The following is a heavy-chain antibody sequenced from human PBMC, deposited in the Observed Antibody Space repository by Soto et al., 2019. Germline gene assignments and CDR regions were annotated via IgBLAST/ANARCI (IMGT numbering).Heavy chain of an antibody. J-gene: IGHJ6*02. V-gene: IGHV4-59*01. CDR1: GGSISSYY. CDR3: ARMSDYYYYGMDV. D-gene: IGHD3-3*01. Sequence: QVQLQESGPGLVKPSETLSLTCTVSGGSISSYYWSWIRQPPGKGLEWIGYIYYSGSTNYNPSLMSRVTISVDTSKNQFSLKLSSVTAADTAVYYCARMSDYYYYGMDVWGQGTTVTFSS. CDR2: IYYSGST.